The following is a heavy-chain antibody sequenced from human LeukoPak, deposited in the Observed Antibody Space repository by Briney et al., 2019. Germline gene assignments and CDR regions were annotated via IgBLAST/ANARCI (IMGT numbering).Heavy chain of an antibody. CDR3: AKDWGTSGDRSSYGFLDH. V-gene: IGHV3-33*06. D-gene: IGHD2-2*01. J-gene: IGHJ4*02. CDR2: IWYDGSEQ. CDR1: GFTLRDTG. Sequence: GGSLRLSCAASGFTLRDTGMHWVRQAPGKGLEWVAIIWYDGSEQYYADSVKGRFTISRDNSKNTVFLQLSSLRADDSAMYYCAKDWGTSGDRSSYGFLDHWGQGTLVTVSS.